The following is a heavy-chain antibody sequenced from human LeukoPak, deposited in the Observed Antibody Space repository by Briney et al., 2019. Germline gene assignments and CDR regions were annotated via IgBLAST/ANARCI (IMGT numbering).Heavy chain of an antibody. CDR2: INHSGST. J-gene: IGHJ5*02. V-gene: IGHV4-38-2*02. D-gene: IGHD3-10*01. Sequence: PSETLSLTCTVSGYSISSGYYWGWIRQPPGKGLEWIGEINHSGSTNYNPSLKSRVTISVDTSKNQFSLKLSSVTAADTAVYYCARKGSEARFDPWGQGTLVTVSS. CDR3: ARKGSEARFDP. CDR1: GYSISSGYY.